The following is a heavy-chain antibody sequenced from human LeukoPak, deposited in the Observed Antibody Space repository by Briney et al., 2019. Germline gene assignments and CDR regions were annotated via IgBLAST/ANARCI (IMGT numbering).Heavy chain of an antibody. V-gene: IGHV3-11*01. CDR1: GFSFTDYY. CDR2: ITSSGATT. Sequence: GGSLRLSCSASGFSFTDYYMSWFRLSPDKGLEWIAYITSSGATTECADSVKGRFTISRVNAKNSLCLQMNSLRPDDTAVYYCARDPDYGDPYWGQGTLVTVSS. CDR3: ARDPDYGDPY. J-gene: IGHJ4*02. D-gene: IGHD4/OR15-4a*01.